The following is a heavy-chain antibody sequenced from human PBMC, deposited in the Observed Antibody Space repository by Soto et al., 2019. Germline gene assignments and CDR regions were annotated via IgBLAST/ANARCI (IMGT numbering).Heavy chain of an antibody. CDR3: AREGVATYYYYGMDV. Sequence: QVQLVQSGAEVKKPGASVKVSCKASGYTFTRSGISWVRQAPGQGLEWMGWISTYNGDTNYAQTFQGRVTMTTDTSTRTVYMELRSLRSDDTAVYYCAREGVATYYYYGMDVWGQGTPVTVSS. CDR2: ISTYNGDT. CDR1: GYTFTRSG. J-gene: IGHJ6*02. D-gene: IGHD5-12*01. V-gene: IGHV1-18*01.